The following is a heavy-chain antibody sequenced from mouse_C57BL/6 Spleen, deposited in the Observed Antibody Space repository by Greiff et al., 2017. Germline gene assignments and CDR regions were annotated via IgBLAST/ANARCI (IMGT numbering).Heavy chain of an antibody. J-gene: IGHJ4*01. CDR3: ARRDGDYYAMDY. CDR1: GYTFTSYW. CDR2: IHPSDSDT. V-gene: IGHV1-74*01. Sequence: QVQLQQPGAELVKPGASVKVSCKASGYTFTSYWMHWVKQRPGQGLEWIGRIHPSDSDTNYNEKFKGKATFTADTSSNTAYMQLSSLTTEDSAIYYCARRDGDYYAMDYWGQGTSVTVSS.